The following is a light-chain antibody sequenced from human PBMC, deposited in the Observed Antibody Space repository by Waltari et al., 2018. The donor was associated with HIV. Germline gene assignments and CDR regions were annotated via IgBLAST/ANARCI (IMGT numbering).Light chain of an antibody. CDR3: NSYTTSTTFV. J-gene: IGLJ1*01. Sequence: QSALTQPASVSGSPGQSITISCTGTSSDFGGYNYVSWYQQHAGKAPRILIYEVSNRPSGVSNRFSGSKSGNTASLTISGLQAEDEADYYCNSYTTSTTFVFGTGTKVTVL. CDR2: EVS. CDR1: SSDFGGYNY. V-gene: IGLV2-14*01.